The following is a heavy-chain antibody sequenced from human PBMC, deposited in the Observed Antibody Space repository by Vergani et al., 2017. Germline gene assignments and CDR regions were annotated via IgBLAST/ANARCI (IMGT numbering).Heavy chain of an antibody. CDR3: ARDSQAGTTHYYGMDV. D-gene: IGHD1-7*01. Sequence: EVQLLESGGGLVQPGGSLRLSCAASGFTFSSYAMSWVRQAPGKGLEWVSAISGSGGSTYYADSVKGRFTISRDNSKNTLYLQMNSLRAEDTAVYYCARDSQAGTTHYYGMDVWGQGTTVTVSS. V-gene: IGHV3-23*01. CDR1: GFTFSSYA. CDR2: ISGSGGST. J-gene: IGHJ6*02.